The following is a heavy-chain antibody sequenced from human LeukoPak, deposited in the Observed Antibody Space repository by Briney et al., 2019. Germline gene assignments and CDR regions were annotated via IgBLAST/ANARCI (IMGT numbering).Heavy chain of an antibody. CDR3: ARCTSWGNWFDP. Sequence: ASVKVSCKASGYTFTSYAMHWVRQAPGQRPEWMGWINAGNGNTKYSQKFQGRVTITRDTSASTAYMELSSLRSEDTAVYYCARCTSWGNWFDPWGQGTLVTVS. CDR2: INAGNGNT. D-gene: IGHD2-2*01. J-gene: IGHJ5*02. V-gene: IGHV1-3*01. CDR1: GYTFTSYA.